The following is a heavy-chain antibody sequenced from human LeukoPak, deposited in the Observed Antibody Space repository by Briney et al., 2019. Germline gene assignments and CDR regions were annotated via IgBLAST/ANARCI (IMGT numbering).Heavy chain of an antibody. D-gene: IGHD3-22*01. J-gene: IGHJ5*02. CDR3: ARGFHYYDSSGYGWFDP. V-gene: IGHV4-39*01. CDR1: GGSISSSSYY. CDR2: IYYSGST. Sequence: SETLSLTCTVSGGSISSSSYYWGWIRQPPGKGLEWIGSIYYSGSTYYNPSPKSRVTIAVDTSKNQFSLKLGSVTAADTAVYYCARGFHYYDSSGYGWFDPWGQGTLVTVSS.